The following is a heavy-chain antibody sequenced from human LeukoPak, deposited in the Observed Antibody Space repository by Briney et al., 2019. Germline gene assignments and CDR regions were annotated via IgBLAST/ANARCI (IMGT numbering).Heavy chain of an antibody. CDR2: ISYDGNNK. J-gene: IGHJ6*03. CDR1: GFTFSRNV. CDR3: AKGGIPTGPYYYFYYMDV. Sequence: GRSLRLSCVASGFTFSRNVLPWVRQAPGKGLEWVATISYDGNNKFHADSVKGRFTISRDNSRNTVYLQMDSLRPEDTAVYHCAKGGIPTGPYYYFYYMDVWGNGTTVTVSS. V-gene: IGHV3-30*01. D-gene: IGHD3-10*01.